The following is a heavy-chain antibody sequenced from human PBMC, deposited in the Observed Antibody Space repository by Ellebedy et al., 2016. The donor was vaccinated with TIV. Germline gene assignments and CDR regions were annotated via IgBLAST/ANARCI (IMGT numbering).Heavy chain of an antibody. D-gene: IGHD4-17*01. V-gene: IGHV3-33*01. CDR1: GFTFSTTG. Sequence: GGSLRLXXAASGFTFSTTGMHWVRQAPGKGLEWVAKIWYDGSNTDYADSVKGRFTISRDNSNHTLYLQMHSLRDEDTAVYYCARGLRPHGMDVWGQGTTVTVSS. CDR3: ARGLRPHGMDV. CDR2: IWYDGSNT. J-gene: IGHJ6*02.